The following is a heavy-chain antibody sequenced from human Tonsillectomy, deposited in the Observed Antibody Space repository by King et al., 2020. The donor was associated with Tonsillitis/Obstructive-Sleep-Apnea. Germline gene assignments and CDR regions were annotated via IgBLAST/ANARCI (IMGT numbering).Heavy chain of an antibody. CDR3: AAATSLYWLDS. J-gene: IGHJ5*01. CDR1: GFTFSAYA. Sequence: VQLVESGGGVVQPGRSLRLSCGSSGFTFSAYAMHWVRQAPGKGLEWVAAISYDGSLKYYTDSVKGRFTISRDTSKNTLFLQVSSLRADDTAMYYCAAATSLYWLDSWGQGTLVTVSS. CDR2: ISYDGSLK. D-gene: IGHD2-15*01. V-gene: IGHV3-30*10.